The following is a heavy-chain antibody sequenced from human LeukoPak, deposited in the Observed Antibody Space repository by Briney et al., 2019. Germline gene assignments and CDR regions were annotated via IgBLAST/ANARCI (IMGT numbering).Heavy chain of an antibody. Sequence: GRSLRLSCAASGFTFSSYAMHWVRQAPGKGLEWVAVISYDGSNKYYADSVKGRFTISRDNSKNTLYLQMNSLRAEDTAVYYCARGAAAGGFVFPATDYWGQETLVTVSS. CDR1: GFTFSSYA. J-gene: IGHJ4*02. D-gene: IGHD6-13*01. V-gene: IGHV3-30*04. CDR2: ISYDGSNK. CDR3: ARGAAAGGFVFPATDY.